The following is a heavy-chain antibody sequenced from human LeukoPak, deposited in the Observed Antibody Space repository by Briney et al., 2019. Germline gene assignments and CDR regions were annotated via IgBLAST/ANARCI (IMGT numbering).Heavy chain of an antibody. V-gene: IGHV3-33*08. Sequence: PGGSLRLSCAASGFTFSNYAMHWVRQAPGKGLEWVAVIWYDGSNKYYADSVKGRFTISRDNSKNTLYLQMNSLRAEDTAVYYCARGDSGYDFLDYWGQGTLVTVSS. CDR1: GFTFSNYA. J-gene: IGHJ4*02. CDR3: ARGDSGYDFLDY. D-gene: IGHD5-12*01. CDR2: IWYDGSNK.